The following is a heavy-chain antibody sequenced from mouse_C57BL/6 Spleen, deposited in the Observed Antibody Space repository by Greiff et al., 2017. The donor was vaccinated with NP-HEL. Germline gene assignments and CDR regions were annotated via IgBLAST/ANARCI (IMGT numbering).Heavy chain of an antibody. CDR2: INPNNGGT. D-gene: IGHD2-2*01. J-gene: IGHJ4*01. V-gene: IGHV1-26*01. Sequence: EVQLQQSGPELVKPGASVKISCKASGYTFTDYYMNWVKQSHGKSLEWIGDINPNNGGTSYNQKFKGKATLTVDKSSSTAYMELRSLTSEDSAVYYCARGWLSYAMDYWGQGTSVTVSS. CDR3: ARGWLSYAMDY. CDR1: GYTFTDYY.